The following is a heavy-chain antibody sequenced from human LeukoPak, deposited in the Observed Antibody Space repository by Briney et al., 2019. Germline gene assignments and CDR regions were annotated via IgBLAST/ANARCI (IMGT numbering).Heavy chain of an antibody. CDR1: GGSISSYY. J-gene: IGHJ4*02. CDR2: IYYSGST. Sequence: SETLSLTCTVSGGSISSYYWSWIRQPPGKGLEWIGYIYYSGSTNYNPSLKSLVTISVDTSKNQFSLRLSSVTAADTAVYYCTRDRRDDPYYFDYWGQGTLVTVSS. V-gene: IGHV4-59*01. CDR3: TRDRRDDPYYFDY.